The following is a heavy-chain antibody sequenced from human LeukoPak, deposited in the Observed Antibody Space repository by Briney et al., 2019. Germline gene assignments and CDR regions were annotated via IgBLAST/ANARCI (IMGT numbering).Heavy chain of an antibody. Sequence: GGSLRLSCAASGFTFDDYGMSWVRQAPGKGLEWVSGINWNGGSTGYADSVKGRFTISRDNAKNSLYLQMNSLRAEDTALYYCARDGRQLWFGELVNYFDYWGQGTLVTVSS. CDR2: INWNGGST. D-gene: IGHD3-10*01. V-gene: IGHV3-20*04. J-gene: IGHJ4*02. CDR3: ARDGRQLWFGELVNYFDY. CDR1: GFTFDDYG.